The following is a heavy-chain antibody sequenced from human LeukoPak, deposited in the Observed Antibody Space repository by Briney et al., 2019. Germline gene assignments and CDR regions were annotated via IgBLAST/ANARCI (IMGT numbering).Heavy chain of an antibody. CDR2: INTNSGGT. V-gene: IGHV1-2*02. D-gene: IGHD5-18*01. Sequence: ASVKVSCKASGYTFTGYYMHWVRQTPGQGLEWMGWINTNSGGTNYAQKLQGRVTMTTDTSTSTAYMELRSLRSDDTAVYYCARTVTGYSYGEIDYWGQGTLVTVSS. CDR3: ARTVTGYSYGEIDY. CDR1: GYTFTGYY. J-gene: IGHJ4*02.